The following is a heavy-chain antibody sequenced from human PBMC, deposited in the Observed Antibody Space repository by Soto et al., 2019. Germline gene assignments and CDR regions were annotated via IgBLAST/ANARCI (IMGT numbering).Heavy chain of an antibody. Sequence: SVKVSCKASGGTFSSYAISWVRQAPGQGLEWMGGIIPIFGTANYAQKFQGRVTITADESTSTAYMELSSLRSEDTAVYYCAREILAVAGTKWFDPWGQGTVVTVSS. CDR3: AREILAVAGTKWFDP. D-gene: IGHD6-19*01. V-gene: IGHV1-69*13. CDR1: GGTFSSYA. CDR2: IIPIFGTA. J-gene: IGHJ5*02.